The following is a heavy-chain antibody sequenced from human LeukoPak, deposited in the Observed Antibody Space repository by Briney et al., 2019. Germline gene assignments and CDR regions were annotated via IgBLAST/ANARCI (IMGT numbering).Heavy chain of an antibody. J-gene: IGHJ5*02. D-gene: IGHD3-10*01. Sequence: ASVKVSCKASGGTFSSYAISWVRQAPGQGLEWMGGIIPIFGTANYAQKFQGRVTITADESTSTAYMELSSLRSEDTAVYYCARPISGSYYGSWFDPWGQGTLVTVSS. CDR3: ARPISGSYYGSWFDP. V-gene: IGHV1-69*13. CDR1: GGTFSSYA. CDR2: IIPIFGTA.